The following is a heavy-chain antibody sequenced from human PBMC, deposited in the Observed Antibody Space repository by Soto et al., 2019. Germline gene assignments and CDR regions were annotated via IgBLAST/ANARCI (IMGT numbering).Heavy chain of an antibody. CDR3: ARDFTDYGNNWFDP. CDR2: INPNSGGT. Sequence: ASVKVSCKASGYSFTGYYMHWVRQAPGQGLEWMGWINPNSGGTNYAQKFQGWVTMTRDTSISTAYMELSRLRSDDTAVYYCARDFTDYGNNWFDPWGQGTLVTVSS. D-gene: IGHD4-17*01. J-gene: IGHJ5*02. CDR1: GYSFTGYY. V-gene: IGHV1-2*04.